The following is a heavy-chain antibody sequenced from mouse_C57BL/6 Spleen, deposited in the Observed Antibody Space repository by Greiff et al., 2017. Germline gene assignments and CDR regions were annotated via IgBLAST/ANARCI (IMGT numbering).Heavy chain of an antibody. CDR3: AIWGDYGSSCHAMDY. Sequence: QVQLKQSGAELVKPGASVKVSCKASGYTFTSYWMHWVKQRPGQGLEWIGRIHPSDSDTNYNQKFKGKATLTVDKSSSTAYMQLSSLTSEDYAVYYCAIWGDYGSSCHAMDYWGQGTSVTVAS. D-gene: IGHD1-1*01. CDR2: IHPSDSDT. J-gene: IGHJ4*01. V-gene: IGHV1-74*01. CDR1: GYTFTSYW.